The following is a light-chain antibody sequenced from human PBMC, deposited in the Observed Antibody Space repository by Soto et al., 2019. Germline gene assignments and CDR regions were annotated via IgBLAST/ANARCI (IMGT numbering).Light chain of an antibody. V-gene: IGLV1-40*01. CDR2: GNS. CDR1: SSNIGAGYD. CDR3: QSYDSSLRGVV. Sequence: QSVLTQPPSVSGAPGQRVTISCTGSSSNIGAGYDVHWYQQLPGTAPKLLIYGNSNRPSGVPDRFSGSKSGTSASLAITGLNAEDEADYSRQSYDSSLRGVVFGGGTKLTVL. J-gene: IGLJ2*01.